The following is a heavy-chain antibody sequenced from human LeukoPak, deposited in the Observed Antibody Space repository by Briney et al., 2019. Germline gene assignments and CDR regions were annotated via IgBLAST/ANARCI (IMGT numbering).Heavy chain of an antibody. V-gene: IGHV3-9*01. Sequence: PGGSLRLSCAASGFTFDDYAMHWVRQAPGKGLEWVSGISWNSGSIGYADSVKGRFTISRDNAKNSLYLQMNSLGAEDTALYHCARVSRYCNGGSCYSGAFDIWGQGTMVTVSS. CDR3: ARVSRYCNGGSCYSGAFDI. D-gene: IGHD2-15*01. CDR2: ISWNSGSI. CDR1: GFTFDDYA. J-gene: IGHJ3*02.